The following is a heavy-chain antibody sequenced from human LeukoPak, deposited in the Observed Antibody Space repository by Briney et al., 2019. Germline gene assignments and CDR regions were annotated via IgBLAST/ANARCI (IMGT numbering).Heavy chain of an antibody. V-gene: IGHV1-2*02. CDR1: GYTFTGYY. CDR3: ARSPYYYGSGSYYYYMDV. CDR2: INPNSGGT. D-gene: IGHD3-10*01. J-gene: IGHJ6*03. Sequence: EASVKVSCKASGYTFTGYYMHWVRQAPGQGLEWMGWINPNSGGTNYAQKFQGRVTMTRDTSISTAYMELSRLRSDDTAVYYCARSPYYYGSGSYYYYMDVWGKGTTVTVSS.